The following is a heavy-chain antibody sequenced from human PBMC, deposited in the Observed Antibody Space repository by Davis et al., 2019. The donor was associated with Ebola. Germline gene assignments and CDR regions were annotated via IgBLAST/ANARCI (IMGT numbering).Heavy chain of an antibody. D-gene: IGHD5-24*01. V-gene: IGHV3-53*01. Sequence: GGSLRLSCAASGFTVSSNYMSWVRQAPGKGLEWVSVIYSGGSTYYADSVKGRFTISRENAKNSLYLQMNSLRAEDTAVYYCARDQFVDYYGMDVWGQGTTVTVSS. CDR3: ARDQFVDYYGMDV. CDR2: IYSGGST. J-gene: IGHJ6*02. CDR1: GFTVSSNY.